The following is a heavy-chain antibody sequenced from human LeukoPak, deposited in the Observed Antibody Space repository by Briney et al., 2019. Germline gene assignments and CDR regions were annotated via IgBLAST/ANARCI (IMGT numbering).Heavy chain of an antibody. V-gene: IGHV3-23*01. J-gene: IGHJ4*02. Sequence: PGGSLRLSCAASGFTVSSNYMSWVRQAPGKGLEWVSGISGSGGSTYYADSVKGRFTISRDNSKNTLYLQMNSLRAEDTAVYYCAKSLYYCDYWGQGTLVTVSS. CDR1: GFTVSSNY. CDR3: AKSLYYCDY. CDR2: ISGSGGST. D-gene: IGHD2-2*02.